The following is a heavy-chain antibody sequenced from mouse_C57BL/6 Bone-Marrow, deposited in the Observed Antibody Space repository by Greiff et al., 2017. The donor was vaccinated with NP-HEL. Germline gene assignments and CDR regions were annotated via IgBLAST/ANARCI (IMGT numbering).Heavy chain of an antibody. J-gene: IGHJ3*01. CDR3: AREDYDGFAY. Sequence: QVQLQQPGAELVMPGASVKLSCKASGYTFTSYWMHWVKQRPGQGLEWIGAIGPSDSYTNYNQKFKGKSTLTVDKSSSTAYMQLSSLTSEDSAVYYCAREDYDGFAYWGQGTLVTVSA. D-gene: IGHD2-4*01. CDR2: IGPSDSYT. V-gene: IGHV1-69*01. CDR1: GYTFTSYW.